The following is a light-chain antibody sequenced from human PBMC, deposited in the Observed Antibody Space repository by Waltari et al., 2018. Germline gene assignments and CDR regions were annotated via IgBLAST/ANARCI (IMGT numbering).Light chain of an antibody. CDR2: DAS. V-gene: IGKV3-11*01. CDR3: QQRSSWPT. CDR1: QSVSSH. J-gene: IGKJ4*01. Sequence: EIVLTQSPATPSLSPGERATLSCRASQSVSSHLAWYQQKLGQAPRLLIYDASNRATGIPARFSGSGSGTDFTLTISSLEVDDFAVYYCQQRSSWPTFGGGTKVEIK.